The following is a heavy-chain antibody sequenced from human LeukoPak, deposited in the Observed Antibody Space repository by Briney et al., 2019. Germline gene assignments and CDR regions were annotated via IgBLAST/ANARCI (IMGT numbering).Heavy chain of an antibody. CDR3: ARDGGRKDDY. D-gene: IGHD2-15*01. CDR1: GFTFSSYW. V-gene: IGHV3-7*01. Sequence: GGSLRLSCAASGFTFSSYWMTWVRQAPGKGREGGANIKQEGSEKYYVDSVRGGFTISTHNAKNSLYLQMNSLRAEDTAVYYCARDGGRKDDYWGQGTLVTVSS. J-gene: IGHJ4*02. CDR2: IKQEGSEK.